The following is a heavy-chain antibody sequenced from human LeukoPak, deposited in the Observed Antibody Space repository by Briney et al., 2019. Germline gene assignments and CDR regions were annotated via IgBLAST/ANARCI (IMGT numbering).Heavy chain of an antibody. J-gene: IGHJ6*02. D-gene: IGHD3-3*01. Sequence: GGSLRLSCAASGFTFSSYGMHWVRQAPGKGLEWVAVIWYDGSNKYYADSVKGRFTISRDNSKNTLYLQMNSLRAEDTAVYYCARDSGYDFWSGVISVWGQGTTVTVSS. CDR2: IWYDGSNK. V-gene: IGHV3-33*01. CDR1: GFTFSSYG. CDR3: ARDSGYDFWSGVISV.